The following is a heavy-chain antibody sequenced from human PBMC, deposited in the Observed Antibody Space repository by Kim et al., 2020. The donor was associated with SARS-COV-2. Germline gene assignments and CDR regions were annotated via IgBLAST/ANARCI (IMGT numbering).Heavy chain of an antibody. Sequence: SETLSLTCAVYGGSFSGYYWSWIRQPPGKGLEWIGEINHSGSTNYNPSLKSRVTISVDTSKNQFSLKLSSVTAADTAVYYCARGPNYDYVWGSYRYNNWFDPWGQGTLVTVSS. V-gene: IGHV4-34*01. J-gene: IGHJ5*02. CDR1: GGSFSGYY. CDR3: ARGPNYDYVWGSYRYNNWFDP. CDR2: INHSGST. D-gene: IGHD3-16*02.